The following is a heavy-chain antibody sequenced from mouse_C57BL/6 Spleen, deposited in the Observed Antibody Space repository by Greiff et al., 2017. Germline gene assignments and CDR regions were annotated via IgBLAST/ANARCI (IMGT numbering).Heavy chain of an antibody. D-gene: IGHD1-1*01. CDR3: ARPLITTVVANWYFDV. J-gene: IGHJ1*03. V-gene: IGHV1-53*01. Sequence: QVQLQQPGTELVKPGASVKLSCKASGYTFTSYWMHWVKQRPGQGLEWIGNINPSNGGTNYNEKFKSKATLTVDKSSSTAYMQLSSLTSEDSAVYYCARPLITTVVANWYFDVWGTGTTVTVSS. CDR2: INPSNGGT. CDR1: GYTFTSYW.